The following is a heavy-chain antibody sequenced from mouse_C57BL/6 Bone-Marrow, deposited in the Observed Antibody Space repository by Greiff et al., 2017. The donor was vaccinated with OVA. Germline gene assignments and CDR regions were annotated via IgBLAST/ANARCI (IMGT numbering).Heavy chain of an antibody. J-gene: IGHJ1*03. CDR1: GFTFSSYT. Sequence: EVQLVESGGGLVKPGGSLKLSCAASGFTFSSYTMSWVRQTPEKRLEWVATISGGGGNTYYPDSVEGRFTISRDNTKNTLYLQMSSLRSEDTALYDCTGQHYGSRHGYFDVWGTGTTVTVSS. CDR3: TGQHYGSRHGYFDV. V-gene: IGHV5-9*01. D-gene: IGHD1-1*01. CDR2: ISGGGGNT.